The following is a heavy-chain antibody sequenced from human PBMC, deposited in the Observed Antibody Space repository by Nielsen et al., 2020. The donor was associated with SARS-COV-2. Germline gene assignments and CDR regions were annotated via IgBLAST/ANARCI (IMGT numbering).Heavy chain of an antibody. Sequence: GESLKISCAASGFIFSNYRMHWVRQAPGKGLVWVSHINPDDSKTTYADSVKGRFTISRDNAKNTLYLQMNGLRADDTALYYCARDGKDSKRWHQRVDYCGQGTMVTVSS. CDR3: ARDGKDSKRWHQRVDY. D-gene: IGHD2-15*01. CDR1: GFIFSNYR. V-gene: IGHV3-74*03. J-gene: IGHJ4*02. CDR2: INPDDSKT.